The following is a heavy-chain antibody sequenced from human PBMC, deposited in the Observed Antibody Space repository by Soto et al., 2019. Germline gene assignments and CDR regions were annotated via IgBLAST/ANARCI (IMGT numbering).Heavy chain of an antibody. CDR1: GYSFRSFW. Sequence: GGSLKIPCKASGYSFRSFWIGWVRQLPGTGLEWMGIIYPSGSDTRYSPSFRGQVIISADRSISTAYLQWSSLKASDTGTYYCARRVGSSWRYFDSWGQGTLVTVS. D-gene: IGHD6-13*01. J-gene: IGHJ4*02. CDR2: IYPSGSDT. CDR3: ARRVGSSWRYFDS. V-gene: IGHV5-51*01.